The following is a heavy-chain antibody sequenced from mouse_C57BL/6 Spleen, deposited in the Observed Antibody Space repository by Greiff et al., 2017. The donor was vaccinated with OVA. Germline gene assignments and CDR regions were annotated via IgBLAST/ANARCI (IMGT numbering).Heavy chain of an antibody. V-gene: IGHV2-6-1*01. Sequence: VQLVESGPGLVAPSQSLSITCTVSGFSLTSYGVHWVRQPPGKGLEWLVVIWSDGSTTYNSALKSRLSISKDNSKSQVFLKMNSLQTDDTAMYYCARHDDYDAAYAMDYWGQGTSVTVSS. CDR2: IWSDGST. D-gene: IGHD2-4*01. CDR3: ARHDDYDAAYAMDY. CDR1: GFSLTSYG. J-gene: IGHJ4*01.